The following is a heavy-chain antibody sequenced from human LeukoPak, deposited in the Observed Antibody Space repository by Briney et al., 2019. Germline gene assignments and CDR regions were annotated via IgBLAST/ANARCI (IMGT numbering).Heavy chain of an antibody. CDR3: ARDSSSSSTWYFDL. CDR1: GGSISSYY. J-gene: IGHJ2*01. V-gene: IGHV4-4*07. CDR2: IYTSGST. D-gene: IGHD6-6*01. Sequence: PSETLSLTCTVSGGSISSYYWSWIRQPAGKGLEWTGRIYTSGSTNYNPFLKSRVTISVDTSKNQFSLKLSSVTAADTAVYYCARDSSSSSTWYFDLWGRGTLVTVSS.